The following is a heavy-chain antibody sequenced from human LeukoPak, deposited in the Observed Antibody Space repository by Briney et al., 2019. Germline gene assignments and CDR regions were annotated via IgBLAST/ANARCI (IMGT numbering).Heavy chain of an antibody. CDR2: ISWNSGSI. CDR1: GFTFDDYA. D-gene: IGHD6-13*01. CDR3: ARGAWSIAAAGYDY. J-gene: IGHJ4*02. V-gene: IGHV3-9*01. Sequence: PGRSLRLSCAAPGFTFDDYAMHWVRQAPGKGLEWVSGISWNSGSIGYADSVKGRFTISRDNAKNSLYLQMNSLRAEDTAVYYCARGAWSIAAAGYDYWGQGTLVTVSS.